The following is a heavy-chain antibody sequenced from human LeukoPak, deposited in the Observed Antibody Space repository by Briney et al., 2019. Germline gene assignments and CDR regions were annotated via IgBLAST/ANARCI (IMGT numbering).Heavy chain of an antibody. V-gene: IGHV3-23*01. CDR1: GFTFSSYS. CDR3: AKPCRSGLSPFDAFDI. D-gene: IGHD6-19*01. J-gene: IGHJ3*02. CDR2: NSGSGDST. Sequence: GGSLRLFCAASGFTFSSYSMSWVRQAPGKGLEWVSVNSGSGDSTYYADSVKARFTISRDNSSNSLYLQMNDLSAEDTAVYYCAKPCRSGLSPFDAFDIWGQGTMVTVSS.